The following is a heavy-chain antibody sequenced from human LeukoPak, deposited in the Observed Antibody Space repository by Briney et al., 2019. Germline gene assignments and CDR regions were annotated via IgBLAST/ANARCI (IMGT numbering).Heavy chain of an antibody. CDR3: ARHEKSWVESNSDY. D-gene: IGHD1-1*01. CDR1: GYSFNTHW. CDR2: IYPGDSDT. V-gene: IGHV5-51*01. Sequence: GESLKISCEASGYSFNTHWIGWVRQMPGKGLEWMGIIYPGDSDTRYSPSFQGQVTISADRSIRTAYLQWTSLKASDTAVYFCARHEKSWVESNSDYWGQGTLVTVSS. J-gene: IGHJ4*02.